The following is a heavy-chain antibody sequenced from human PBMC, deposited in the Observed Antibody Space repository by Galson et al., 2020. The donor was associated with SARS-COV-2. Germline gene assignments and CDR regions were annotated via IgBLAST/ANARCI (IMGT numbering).Heavy chain of an antibody. J-gene: IGHJ4*01. CDR1: GGLIIGSSYY. Sequence: ASENLSLTCTVSGGLIIGSSYYWAWIRQPPGKGLEWIANIYYSGGSTYYNPSLKSRVTISVDTSENQFSLKLSSVTAADTAVYYCATHWIGSRQFEYWGHGTLVTVSS. D-gene: IGHD1-1*01. CDR2: IYYSGGST. CDR3: ATHWIGSRQFEY. V-gene: IGHV4-39*07.